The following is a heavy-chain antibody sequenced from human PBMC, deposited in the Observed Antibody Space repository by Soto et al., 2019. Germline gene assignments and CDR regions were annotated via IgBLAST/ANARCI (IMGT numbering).Heavy chain of an antibody. CDR1: GFSLSNGKVG. CDR2: IFSNDEK. J-gene: IGHJ6*03. D-gene: IGHD6-19*01. CDR3: ARILFGRSVAGGYFYMDV. Sequence: HVTLKESGPVLVKPTETLTLTCTVSGFSLSNGKVGVSCIRQPPGKALEWLAHIFSNDEKSYRTSLKSRLTISQDNFKSQVVLTMTNVDPVDTATYYCARILFGRSVAGGYFYMDVWGKGTTVTVSS. V-gene: IGHV2-26*01.